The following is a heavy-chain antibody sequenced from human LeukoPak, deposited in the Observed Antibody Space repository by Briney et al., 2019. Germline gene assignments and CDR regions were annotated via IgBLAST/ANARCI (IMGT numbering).Heavy chain of an antibody. CDR3: ARECGGDCYPAFDY. J-gene: IGHJ4*02. D-gene: IGHD2-21*02. CDR2: ISYDGSNK. CDR1: GFTFSSYA. V-gene: IGHV3-30-3*01. Sequence: TGRSLRLSCAASGFTFSSYAMHCVRQAPGKGLEWVAVISYDGSNKYYADSVKGRFTISRDNSKNTLYLQMNSLRAEDTAVYYCARECGGDCYPAFDYWGQGTLVTVSS.